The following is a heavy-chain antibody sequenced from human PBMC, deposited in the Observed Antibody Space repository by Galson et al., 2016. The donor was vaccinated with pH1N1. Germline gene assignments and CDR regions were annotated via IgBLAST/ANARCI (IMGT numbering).Heavy chain of an antibody. V-gene: IGHV6-1*01. D-gene: IGHD6-13*01. CDR1: GDSVSSNSAA. CDR2: TYYRSKWYN. J-gene: IGHJ4*02. CDR3: ARDGIAAAGIRRDQYYFDY. Sequence: CAISGDSVSSNSAAWNWIRQSPSRGLEWLGRTYYRSKWYNDYAVSVKSRITINPDTSKNQFSLQLNSVTPEDTAVYYGARDGIAAAGIRRDQYYFDYWGQGTLVTVSS.